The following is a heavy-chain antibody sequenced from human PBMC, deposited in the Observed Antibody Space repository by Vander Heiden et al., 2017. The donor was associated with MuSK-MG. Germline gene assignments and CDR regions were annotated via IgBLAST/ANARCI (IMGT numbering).Heavy chain of an antibody. J-gene: IGHJ4*02. CDR2: IKPDGRDI. Sequence: EVHLVDSGGGLVQPGGSLRLSCVGPGLTSSNFWRTWFRQAPGKGLGWVANIKPDGRDIYYLDSVKGRFTISRDNAKNSVYLQMNALRAEDTAMYYCARASANYYDSSGYPTGWGQGILVTVSS. CDR3: ARASANYYDSSGYPTG. D-gene: IGHD3-22*01. V-gene: IGHV3-7*03. CDR1: GLTSSNFW.